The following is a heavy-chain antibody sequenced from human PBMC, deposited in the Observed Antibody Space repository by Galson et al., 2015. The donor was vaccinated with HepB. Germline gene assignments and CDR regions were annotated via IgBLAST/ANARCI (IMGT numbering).Heavy chain of an antibody. Sequence: SVKVSCTASGCGFNKYGLRWVRQAPGQGLEWMGWVSGYDGSASYAPQVQGRVTMTTEASTGTAFMEMRSLRADDTAVYYCARDSRLELQLNNYYSYGMDVWGQGTAVVVS. CDR1: GCGFNKYG. V-gene: IGHV1-18*04. D-gene: IGHD1-7*01. J-gene: IGHJ6*02. CDR3: ARDSRLELQLNNYYSYGMDV. CDR2: VSGYDGSA.